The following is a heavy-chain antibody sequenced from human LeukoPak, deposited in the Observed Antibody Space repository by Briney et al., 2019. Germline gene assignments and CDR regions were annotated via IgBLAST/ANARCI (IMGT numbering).Heavy chain of an antibody. V-gene: IGHV3-23*01. Sequence: GGSLRLSCAASGFTFSTYGMSWVRQAPGKGLEWVSGITASGGRAHYRDAVRGRFSISRDNSKNSLYLQMNSLRVEDTATYYCAKIQKLYGDYDAFDMWGEGTRVTVSS. CDR3: AKIQKLYGDYDAFDM. CDR1: GFTFSTYG. D-gene: IGHD4-17*01. J-gene: IGHJ3*02. CDR2: ITASGGRA.